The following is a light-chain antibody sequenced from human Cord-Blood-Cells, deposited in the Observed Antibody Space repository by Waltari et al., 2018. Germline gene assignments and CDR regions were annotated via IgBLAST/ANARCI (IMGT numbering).Light chain of an antibody. CDR2: GAS. J-gene: IGKJ4*01. Sequence: EIVMTQSPATLSVSPGERATLSCRASQSVSSNLAWYQQKPGQAPRLLIYGASTRATGIPARFSGSGSGTEFTLTISSLQSEDFAVDYCQQYNNWLTFGGGTKVEIK. V-gene: IGKV3-15*01. CDR1: QSVSSN. CDR3: QQYNNWLT.